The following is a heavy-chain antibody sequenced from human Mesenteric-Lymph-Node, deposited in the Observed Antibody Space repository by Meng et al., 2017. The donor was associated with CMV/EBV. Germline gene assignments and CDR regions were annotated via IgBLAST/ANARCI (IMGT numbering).Heavy chain of an antibody. J-gene: IGHJ6*02. CDR2: ITPFKGNS. V-gene: IGHV1-45*02. D-gene: IGHD3-3*01. CDR1: VYIFTYRS. CDR3: ATEGVGSTKYYYYGMDV. Sequence: SVQVSCKASVYIFTYRSLHWVGQAPGQAREWMGWITPFKGNSNDAQIFQDRVTIIRDRSMSTAFMELSSLRSEDTAVYSCATEGVGSTKYYYYGMDVWGQGTTVTVSS.